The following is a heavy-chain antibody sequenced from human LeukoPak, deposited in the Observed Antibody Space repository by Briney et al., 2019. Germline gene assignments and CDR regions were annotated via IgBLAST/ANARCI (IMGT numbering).Heavy chain of an antibody. D-gene: IGHD2-15*01. Sequence: PGGSLRLSCAASGFTFSTYTMNWVRQAPGKGLEWVSSFSSSSSYIYYADSVRGRFTISRDNAKNSLYLQMNSLRAEDTAVYYCAKDYCSGGSCYDGDFDYWGQGTLVTVSS. J-gene: IGHJ4*02. CDR3: AKDYCSGGSCYDGDFDY. CDR2: FSSSSSYI. V-gene: IGHV3-21*01. CDR1: GFTFSTYT.